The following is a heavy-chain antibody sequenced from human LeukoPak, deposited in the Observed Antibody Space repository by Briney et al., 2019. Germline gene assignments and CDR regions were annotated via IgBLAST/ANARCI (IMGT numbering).Heavy chain of an antibody. D-gene: IGHD1-14*01. J-gene: IGHJ3*01. Sequence: GESLKISCEGSGYDFGTYWIGWVRQMPGEGLEWMGIIYPRDSDIRYSPSLQGQVTISADTSINTAYLHWRSLRASDTAMYYCARQIDDAHPEDCFNVWGQGTMVTVSS. V-gene: IGHV5-51*01. CDR2: IYPRDSDI. CDR1: GYDFGTYW. CDR3: ARQIDDAHPEDCFNV.